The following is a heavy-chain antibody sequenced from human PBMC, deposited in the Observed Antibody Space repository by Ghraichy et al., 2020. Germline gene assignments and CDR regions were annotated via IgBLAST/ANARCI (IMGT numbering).Heavy chain of an antibody. CDR3: AKGEKGSYGYNY. V-gene: IGHV3-30*02. CDR1: GFTFSYFT. J-gene: IGHJ4*02. Sequence: GGSLRLSCAASGFTFSYFTMHWVRQPPGKGLEWVAFIRDDGSNKYYADSVKGRFTISRDNSKNTLYLQMNSLRAEDTAVYYCAKGEKGSYGYNYWGQGTLVTVSS. D-gene: IGHD3-16*01. CDR2: IRDDGSNK.